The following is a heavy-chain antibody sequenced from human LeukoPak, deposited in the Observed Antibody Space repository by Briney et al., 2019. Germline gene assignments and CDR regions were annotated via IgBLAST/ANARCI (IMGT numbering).Heavy chain of an antibody. CDR1: GFSLRTYS. Sequence: GGSLRLSCDASGFSLRTYSMNWVRQAPGKGLEWVSVIYSGGSTYYADSVKGRFTISRHNSKNTLYLQMNSLRAEDTAVYYCARDDSSGYDYWGQGTLVTVSS. CDR2: IYSGGST. J-gene: IGHJ4*02. CDR3: ARDDSSGYDY. D-gene: IGHD3-22*01. V-gene: IGHV3-53*04.